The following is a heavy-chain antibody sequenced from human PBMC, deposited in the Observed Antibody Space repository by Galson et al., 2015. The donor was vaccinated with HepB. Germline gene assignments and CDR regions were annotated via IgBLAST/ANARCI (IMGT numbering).Heavy chain of an antibody. V-gene: IGHV1-46*04. CDR1: GYTFTSYY. CDR2: INPSGGST. Sequence: SVKVSCKASGYTFTSYYTHWVRQAPGQGLEWMGIINPSGGSTSYAQKLQGRVTMTRDTSTSTVYMELSSLRSEDTAVYYCARERCSSTSCYAGGYYYYGMDVWGQGTTVTVSS. CDR3: ARERCSSTSCYAGGYYYYGMDV. D-gene: IGHD2-2*01. J-gene: IGHJ6*02.